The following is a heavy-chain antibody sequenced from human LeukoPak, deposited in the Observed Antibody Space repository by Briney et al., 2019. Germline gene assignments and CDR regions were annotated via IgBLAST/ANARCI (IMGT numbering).Heavy chain of an antibody. J-gene: IGHJ4*02. Sequence: SETLSLTCTVSGGSISSGDYSWSWIRQPPGKGLEWIGYIYYSGSTYYNPSLKSRVTISVDTSKNQFSLKLSSVTAADTAVYYCARARYDFWSGYYYYFGYWGQGTLVTVSS. CDR1: GGSISSGDYS. D-gene: IGHD3-3*01. CDR2: IYYSGST. CDR3: ARARYDFWSGYYYYFGY. V-gene: IGHV4-30-4*01.